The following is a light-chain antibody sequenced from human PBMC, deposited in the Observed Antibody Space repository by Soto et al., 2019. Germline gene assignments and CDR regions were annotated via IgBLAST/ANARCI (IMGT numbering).Light chain of an antibody. CDR3: LQDYDYPWT. CDR1: QNIIGY. J-gene: IGKJ1*01. V-gene: IGKV1-6*02. Sequence: IEMTQSPSSLSASIGDSFTITCRASQNIIGYLNWYQQKPGKAPKLLIYAASSLHSGVPSRFSGSGSGTDFTLTISSLQPEDFATYYCLQDYDYPWTFGERTKVDIK. CDR2: AAS.